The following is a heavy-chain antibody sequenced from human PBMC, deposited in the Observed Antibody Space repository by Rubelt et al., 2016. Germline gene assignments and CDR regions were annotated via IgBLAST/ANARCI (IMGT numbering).Heavy chain of an antibody. V-gene: IGHV1-2*02. Sequence: QVQLVQSGAEVKKPEASVKVSCKASEYTFTDYYVYWVRQAPGQGLEWMGWIDPNSGATNYAQKFQGRGPLTRDTSITTVYMELSRRKSDDTAVYYCTPITFTRGSYQFWGQGTLVTVSS. J-gene: IGHJ4*02. CDR3: TPITFTRGSYQF. D-gene: IGHD3-16*02. CDR1: EYTFTDYY. CDR2: IDPNSGAT.